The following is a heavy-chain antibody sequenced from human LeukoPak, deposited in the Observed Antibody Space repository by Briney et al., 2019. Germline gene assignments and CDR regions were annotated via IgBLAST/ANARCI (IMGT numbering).Heavy chain of an antibody. CDR2: INPNSGGT. J-gene: IGHJ4*02. V-gene: IGHV1-2*02. Sequence: ASVNVSCKASVYTFTGYYMHWVRQAPGQGLEWMGWINPNSGGTNYAQKFQGRVTMTRDTSISTAYMELSRLRSDDTAVYYCARTGYGSGSYFAHDYWGQGTLVTVSS. D-gene: IGHD3-10*01. CDR3: ARTGYGSGSYFAHDY. CDR1: VYTFTGYY.